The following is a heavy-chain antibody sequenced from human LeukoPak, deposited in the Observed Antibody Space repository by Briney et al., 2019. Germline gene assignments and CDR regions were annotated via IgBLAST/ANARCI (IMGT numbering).Heavy chain of an antibody. CDR2: ISGSGGST. J-gene: IGHJ4*02. CDR1: GFTFSSYG. D-gene: IGHD4-17*01. CDR3: AKDFMTTVTTWGFDY. V-gene: IGHV3-23*01. Sequence: PGGTLRLSCAASGFTFSSYGMSWVRQAPGKGLEWVSGISGSGGSTYYADSVKGRFTISRDNSKNTLYLQMNSLRAEDTAVYYCAKDFMTTVTTWGFDYWGQGTLVTVSS.